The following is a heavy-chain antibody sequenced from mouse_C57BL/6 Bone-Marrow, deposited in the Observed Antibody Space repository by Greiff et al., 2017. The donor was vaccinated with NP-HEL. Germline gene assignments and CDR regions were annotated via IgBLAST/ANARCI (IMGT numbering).Heavy chain of an antibody. CDR3: TPYYYGSEYFDV. D-gene: IGHD1-1*01. V-gene: IGHV14-4*01. CDR2: IDPENGDT. Sequence: VQLQQSGAELVRPGASVKLSCTASGFNIKDDYMHWVKQRPEQGLEWIGWIDPENGDTEYASKFQGKATITADTSSNTAYLQLSSLTSEDTAVYYCTPYYYGSEYFDVWGTGTTVTVSS. CDR1: GFNIKDDY. J-gene: IGHJ1*03.